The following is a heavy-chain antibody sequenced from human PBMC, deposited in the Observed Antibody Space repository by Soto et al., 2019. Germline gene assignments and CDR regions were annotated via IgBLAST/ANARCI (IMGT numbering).Heavy chain of an antibody. J-gene: IGHJ6*02. D-gene: IGHD3-10*01. Sequence: SVKGSCKASGGTFSSYAISWVRQAPGQGLEWMGGIIPIFGTANYAQKFQGRVTITADESTSTAYMELSSLRSEDTAVYYCARDREAYGSASYYYYPGMDVWG. CDR2: IIPIFGTA. CDR1: GGTFSSYA. CDR3: ARDREAYGSASYYYYPGMDV. V-gene: IGHV1-69*13.